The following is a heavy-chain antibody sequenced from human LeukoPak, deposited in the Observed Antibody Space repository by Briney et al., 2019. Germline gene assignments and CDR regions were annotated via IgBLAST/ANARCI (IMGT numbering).Heavy chain of an antibody. CDR2: IYPGDSDT. CDR1: GYIVTSYC. Sequence: ESLMISSKCSGYIVTSYCSVWVRQLPRKGLQGMGIIYPGDSDTRYSPSFQGQVTISADKTPSTGYMQWSSLKASDTAMYYCARLGESEDYYMDVWGKGTTVTVSS. CDR3: ARLGESEDYYMDV. V-gene: IGHV5-51*01. J-gene: IGHJ6*03. D-gene: IGHD3-16*01.